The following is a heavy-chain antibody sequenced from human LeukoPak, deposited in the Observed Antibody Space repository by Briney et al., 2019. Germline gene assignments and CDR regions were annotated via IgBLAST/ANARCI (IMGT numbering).Heavy chain of an antibody. J-gene: IGHJ4*02. D-gene: IGHD2-15*01. Sequence: SETLSLTCTVSGGSISSSSYYWGWIRQPPGKGLEWIGSIFYGGSTYYNPSLKSRVTISVDTSKKQFSLKLSSVTAADTAVYYCARQGSGFDYWGQGTLVTVSS. V-gene: IGHV4-39*01. CDR2: IFYGGST. CDR1: GGSISSSSYY. CDR3: ARQGSGFDY.